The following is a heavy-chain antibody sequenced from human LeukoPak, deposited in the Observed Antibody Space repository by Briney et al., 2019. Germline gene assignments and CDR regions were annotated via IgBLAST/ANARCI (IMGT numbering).Heavy chain of an antibody. D-gene: IGHD2-21*02. CDR2: ISSSSSRI. J-gene: IGHJ4*02. V-gene: IGHV3-48*02. CDR3: ARDRDWAFDY. Sequence: TGGSLRLSCVASGFTFSSYSMNWVRQAPGKGPEWVSYISSSSSRIDYADSLKGRFTTSRDNAKNSLYLQMNSLRDEDTAVYYCARDRDWAFDYWGQGALVTVSS. CDR1: GFTFSSYS.